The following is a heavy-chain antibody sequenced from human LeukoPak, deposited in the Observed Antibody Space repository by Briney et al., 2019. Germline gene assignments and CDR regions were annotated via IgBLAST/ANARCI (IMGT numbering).Heavy chain of an antibody. CDR2: IYYSVST. V-gene: IGHV4-39*02. CDR3: ARGLGSWFDP. CDR1: GGSIGSKSYY. Sequence: SETLSLTCTVSGGSIGSKSYYWGWIRQPPGKGLEWIGTIYYSVSTYYNPSLKSRVTISVDTSKNQFSLKLSSVTAADTAVYYCARGLGSWFDPWGQGTLVTVSS. J-gene: IGHJ5*02.